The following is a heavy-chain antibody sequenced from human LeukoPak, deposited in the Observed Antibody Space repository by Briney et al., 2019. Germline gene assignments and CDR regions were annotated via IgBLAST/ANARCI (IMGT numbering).Heavy chain of an antibody. J-gene: IGHJ4*02. D-gene: IGHD1-26*01. CDR3: VKDGWDS. CDR2: SINGGDT. Sequence: GGSLRLSCAASGFTLSHYAMSWVRQAPGKGLEWVSASINGGDTHYADCVKGRFNISRDDSKNTLYLQMNNLRAEDTAVYHCVKDGWDSWGQGTLVTVSS. V-gene: IGHV3-23*01. CDR1: GFTLSHYA.